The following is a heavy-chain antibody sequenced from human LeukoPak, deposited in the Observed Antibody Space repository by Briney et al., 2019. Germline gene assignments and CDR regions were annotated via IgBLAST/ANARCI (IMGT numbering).Heavy chain of an antibody. D-gene: IGHD4-23*01. V-gene: IGHV3-23*01. CDR2: ISGRDSNT. Sequence: PGGSLRLSCAASGFTFSSYGMSWVRQAPGKGLEWVSTISGRDSNTYYADSVKGRSTISRDNSKNTLYLHLNSLRAEDTAVYYCAKRSDYGGDGNYFDGWGQGTPVTVSS. CDR1: GFTFSSYG. CDR3: AKRSDYGGDGNYFDG. J-gene: IGHJ4*02.